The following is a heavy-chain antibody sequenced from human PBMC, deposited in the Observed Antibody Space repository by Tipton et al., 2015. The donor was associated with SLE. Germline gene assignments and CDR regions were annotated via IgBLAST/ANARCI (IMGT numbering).Heavy chain of an antibody. D-gene: IGHD6-19*01. CDR2: IMPIFGTP. Sequence: QVQLVQSGAEVKKPGSSVKVSCRASGGTFSNYAISWVRQAPGQGLEWVGGIMPIFGTPNYAQKFQGRVTITTDESTSTAYMELSSLRSEDTAVYYCARDRRDSDWPRPDAFDIWGQGTMVTVSS. CDR3: ARDRRDSDWPRPDAFDI. V-gene: IGHV1-69*01. CDR1: GGTFSNYA. J-gene: IGHJ3*02.